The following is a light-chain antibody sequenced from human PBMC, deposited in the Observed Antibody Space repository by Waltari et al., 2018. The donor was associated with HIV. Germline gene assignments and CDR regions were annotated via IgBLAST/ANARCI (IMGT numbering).Light chain of an antibody. CDR3: QHYDNSWA. CDR1: QEISSW. J-gene: IGKJ1*01. V-gene: IGKV1-5*03. CDR2: ESS. Sequence: DIQMTQSPPTLSVLVGDRINITCRTSQEISSWLAWYQQKPQQAPKLLIYESSVLQGGVPSRFSGSGSGTEFTLTITGLQPEDFATYYCQHYDNSWAFGQGTKVEVK.